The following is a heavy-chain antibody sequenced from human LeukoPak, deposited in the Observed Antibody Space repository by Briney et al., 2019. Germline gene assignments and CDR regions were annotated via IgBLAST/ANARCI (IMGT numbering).Heavy chain of an antibody. CDR3: AKDRYSYAFEYSDS. CDR2: ISSSSSYI. V-gene: IGHV3-21*01. D-gene: IGHD5-18*01. J-gene: IGHJ4*02. Sequence: GGSLRLSCAASGLTFSSYSMNWVRPAPGKGLEWVSSISSSSSYIYYADSVKGRFTISRDNSKNTLSLQVSSLRAEDTAVYYCAKDRYSYAFEYSDSWGQGTLVTVSS. CDR1: GLTFSSYS.